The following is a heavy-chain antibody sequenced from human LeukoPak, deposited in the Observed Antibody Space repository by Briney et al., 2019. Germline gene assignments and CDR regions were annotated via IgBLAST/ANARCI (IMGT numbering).Heavy chain of an antibody. J-gene: IGHJ4*02. CDR2: ITYSADT. CDR3: ARDPECGGDCYSTRAGGY. V-gene: IGHV4-59*12. D-gene: IGHD2-21*01. CDR1: RGSLSDYF. Sequence: SETLSLTCTVSRGSLSDYFWTWMRQSPGKGLEWIGHITYSADTNYNPSLKSRVTISVDESKNQFSLKLSSVTAADTAVYYCARDPECGGDCYSTRAGGYWGQGTLVTVSS.